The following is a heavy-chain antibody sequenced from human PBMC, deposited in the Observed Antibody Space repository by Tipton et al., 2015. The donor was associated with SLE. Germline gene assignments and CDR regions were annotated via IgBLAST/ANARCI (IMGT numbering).Heavy chain of an antibody. Sequence: TLSLTCAVSGGYITSTNWWSWVRQPPGRGLEWIGEIYHDGNTSYNPSLKSRVTISADTSKRQFSLSLRFVTAADTAVYFCARDEYYYDGTGYHLLGQFDYWGQGTLVTVSS. D-gene: IGHD3-22*01. CDR2: IYHDGNT. V-gene: IGHV4-4*01. CDR3: ARDEYYYDGTGYHLLGQFDY. CDR1: GGYITSTNW. J-gene: IGHJ4*02.